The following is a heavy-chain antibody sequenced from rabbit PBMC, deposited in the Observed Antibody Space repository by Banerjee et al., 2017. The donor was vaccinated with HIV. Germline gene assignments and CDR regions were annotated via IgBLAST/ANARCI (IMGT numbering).Heavy chain of an antibody. J-gene: IGHJ6*01. CDR2: IDTGSSGFT. CDR3: ARDTSSSFSSYGMDL. V-gene: IGHV1S40*01. Sequence: QSLEESGGGLVQPEGSLTLTCTASGVSFTSNYYMCWVRQAPGKGLEWIACIDTGSSGFTYFASWAKGRFTISKTSSTTVTLQVTSLTAADTATYFCARDTSSSFSSYGMDLWGPGTPRHRL. CDR1: GVSFTSNYY. D-gene: IGHD1-1*01.